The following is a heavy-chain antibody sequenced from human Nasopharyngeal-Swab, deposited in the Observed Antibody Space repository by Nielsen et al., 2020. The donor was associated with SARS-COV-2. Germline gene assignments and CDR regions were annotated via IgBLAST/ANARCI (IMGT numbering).Heavy chain of an antibody. CDR2: IIPIFGTA. CDR3: VREGDQTPGMLDV. J-gene: IGHJ6*02. D-gene: IGHD2-21*02. CDR1: GGTFSSYA. V-gene: IGHV1-69*13. Sequence: SVKVSCKASGGTFSSYAISWVRQAPGQGLEWMGGIIPIFGTANYAQKFQGRVTITADESTSTAYMELSSLRSEDTAVYYCVREGDQTPGMLDVWGQGTTVTVSS.